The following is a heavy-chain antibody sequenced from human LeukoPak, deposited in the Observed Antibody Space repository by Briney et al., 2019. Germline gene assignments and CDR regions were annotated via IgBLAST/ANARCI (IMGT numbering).Heavy chain of an antibody. J-gene: IGHJ3*02. CDR3: ARHSGVVTAMSAFDI. CDR2: IYSGGST. D-gene: IGHD2-21*02. V-gene: IGHV3-53*01. CDR1: GFTVGSNY. Sequence: PGGSLRLSCAASGFTVGSNYMSWVRQAPGKGLEWVSVIYSGGSTYYADSVKGRFTISRDNSKNTLYLQMNSLRAEDTAVYYCARHSGVVTAMSAFDIWGQGTMVTVSS.